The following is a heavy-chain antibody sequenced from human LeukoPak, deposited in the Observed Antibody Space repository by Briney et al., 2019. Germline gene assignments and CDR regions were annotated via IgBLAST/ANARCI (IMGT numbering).Heavy chain of an antibody. V-gene: IGHV3-33*06. J-gene: IGHJ4*02. Sequence: PGGSLRLSCAASGFTFSSYGMHWVRQAPGKGLEWVAVIWYDGSNKYYADSVKGRFTISRDNSKNTLYLQMNSLRAEDTAVYFCAKRGVVIRVILVGFHKEAYYFDSWGQGVLVTVSS. CDR3: AKRGVVIRVILVGFHKEAYYFDS. CDR2: IWYDGSNK. CDR1: GFTFSSYG. D-gene: IGHD3-22*01.